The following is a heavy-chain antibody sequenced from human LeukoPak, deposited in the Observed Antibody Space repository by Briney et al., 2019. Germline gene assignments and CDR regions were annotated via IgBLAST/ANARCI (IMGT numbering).Heavy chain of an antibody. Sequence: SETLSLTCTVSGVPITSGGYYWSWIRQHPGKGLEWLGYIYYSGSTYYNPSLKSRLTISLDTSKNHFSLRLTSVTAADTPVYYCARGPVRDYSNYWGQGTLVTVSS. CDR1: GVPITSGGYY. V-gene: IGHV4-31*03. J-gene: IGHJ4*02. CDR3: ARGPVRDYSNY. CDR2: IYYSGST. D-gene: IGHD4-11*01.